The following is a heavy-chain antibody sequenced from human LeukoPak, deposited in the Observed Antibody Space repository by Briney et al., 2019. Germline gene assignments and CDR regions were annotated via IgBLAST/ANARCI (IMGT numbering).Heavy chain of an antibody. D-gene: IGHD3-22*01. CDR1: GFIFSSYA. J-gene: IGHJ4*02. CDR2: ISASGATT. Sequence: GGSLRLSCAASGFIFSSYAMTWVRQAPGKGLEWVSVISASGATTFYADSVKGRFTISRDSSKNTLFLQMNSLTDEDTAVYYCAKARHYDTSGNYFFDHWGQGTPVSVSS. CDR3: AKARHYDTSGNYFFDH. V-gene: IGHV3-23*01.